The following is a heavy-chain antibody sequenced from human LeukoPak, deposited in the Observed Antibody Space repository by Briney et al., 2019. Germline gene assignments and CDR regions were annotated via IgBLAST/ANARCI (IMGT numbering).Heavy chain of an antibody. V-gene: IGHV4-31*03. D-gene: IGHD5-12*01. CDR3: ARGQDGYEIH. Sequence: SQTPSLTCTVSGGSISSGGYCWSWIRQHPGKGLEWIGYIYYSGSTYYNPSLKSRVTISVDTSKNQFSLKLSSVTAADTAVYYCARGQDGYEIHWGQGTLVTVSS. CDR2: IYYSGST. CDR1: GGSISSGGYC. J-gene: IGHJ4*02.